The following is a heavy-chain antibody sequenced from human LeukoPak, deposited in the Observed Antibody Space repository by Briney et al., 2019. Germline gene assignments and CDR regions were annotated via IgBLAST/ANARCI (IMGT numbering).Heavy chain of an antibody. V-gene: IGHV3-30*02. Sequence: GGSLRLSCAASGFTFSRYGMHWVRQAPGKGLEWVAFIRYDGSNKYYADSVKGRFTISRDNSKNTLYLQMNSLRAEDTAVYYCAKSYDYGGNSPSFDYWGQGTLVTVSS. J-gene: IGHJ4*02. D-gene: IGHD4-23*01. CDR1: GFTFSRYG. CDR3: AKSYDYGGNSPSFDY. CDR2: IRYDGSNK.